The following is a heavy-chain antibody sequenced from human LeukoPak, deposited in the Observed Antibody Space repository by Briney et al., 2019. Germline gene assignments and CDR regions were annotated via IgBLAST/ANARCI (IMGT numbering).Heavy chain of an antibody. D-gene: IGHD6-6*01. Sequence: SETLSLTCTVSGGSISSYYWSWIRQPAGKGLEWIGRIYTSGSTNYNPSLKSRVTMSVDTSKNQFSLKLSSVTAADTAVYYCARSSYSSSSSRTYNWFDPWGQGTLVTVSS. V-gene: IGHV4-4*07. CDR2: IYTSGST. J-gene: IGHJ5*02. CDR1: GGSISSYY. CDR3: ARSSYSSSSSRTYNWFDP.